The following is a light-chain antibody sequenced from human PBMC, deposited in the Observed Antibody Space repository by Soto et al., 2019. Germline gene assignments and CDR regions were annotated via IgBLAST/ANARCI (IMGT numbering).Light chain of an antibody. CDR3: MPGLQALLT. J-gene: IGKJ4*01. CDR1: QSLLHSVGNNY. CDR2: LGS. Sequence: DIVMTQSPLSLPVTPGEPASISCRSSQSLLHSVGNNYLDWYLQKPGQSSQLLISLGSNRASRLSCRLRGSGSGTDFTLKISRVEAEDVGGYLCMPGLQALLTFGVENKVETK. V-gene: IGKV2-28*01.